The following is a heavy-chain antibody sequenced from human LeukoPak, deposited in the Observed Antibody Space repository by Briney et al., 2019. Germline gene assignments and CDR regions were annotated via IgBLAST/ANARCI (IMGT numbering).Heavy chain of an antibody. CDR3: ARGRGYSYGYYFDY. Sequence: SETLSLTCTVSGGSISGGSYYWSWIRQPAGKGLEWIGRIYTSGSTNYNPSLKSRVTISVDTSKNQFSLKLSSVTAADTAVYYCARGRGYSYGYYFDYWGQGTLVTVSS. J-gene: IGHJ4*02. CDR2: IYTSGST. V-gene: IGHV4-61*02. D-gene: IGHD5-18*01. CDR1: GGSISGGSYY.